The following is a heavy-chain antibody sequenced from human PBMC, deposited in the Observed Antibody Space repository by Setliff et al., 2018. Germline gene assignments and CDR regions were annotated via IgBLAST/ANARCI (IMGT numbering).Heavy chain of an antibody. CDR1: GGSISSHY. D-gene: IGHD5-12*01. Sequence: KPSETLSLTCTVSGGSISSHYWSWIRQPPGKGLEWIGSIYYSGSTNYNPPLKSRVTISLDTSRNQFSLKLRSVTAADTAVYYCARVRKGYSGYDFGDYWGQGTLVTVSS. CDR3: ARVRKGYSGYDFGDY. J-gene: IGHJ4*02. V-gene: IGHV4-59*11. CDR2: IYYSGST.